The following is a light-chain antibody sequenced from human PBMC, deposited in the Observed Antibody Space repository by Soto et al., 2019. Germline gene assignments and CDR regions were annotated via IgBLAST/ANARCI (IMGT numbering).Light chain of an antibody. V-gene: IGKV1-5*03. Sequence: DIQMTQSPSTLSGSVGDRVTITCRASQTISSWLAWYQQKPGKAPKLLIYKASTLKSGVPSRFSGSGSGTEFTLTSSSLQPDDFATYYCQHYNSYSAAFGQGTKVELK. CDR2: KAS. CDR1: QTISSW. CDR3: QHYNSYSAA. J-gene: IGKJ1*01.